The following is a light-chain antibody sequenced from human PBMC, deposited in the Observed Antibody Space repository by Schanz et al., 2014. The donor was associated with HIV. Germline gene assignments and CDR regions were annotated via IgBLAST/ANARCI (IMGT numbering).Light chain of an antibody. CDR2: DVN. CDR1: SSDVGGYDY. CDR3: SSYTTNNTWV. V-gene: IGLV2-14*03. J-gene: IGLJ3*02. Sequence: QSALTQPASVSGSPGQSISISCTGTSSDVGGYDYVSWYQQDPGKAPKLILFDVNNRPSGVSNRFSGSKSGNMASLTISGLQAEDEADYYCSSYTTNNTWVFGGGTKLTVL.